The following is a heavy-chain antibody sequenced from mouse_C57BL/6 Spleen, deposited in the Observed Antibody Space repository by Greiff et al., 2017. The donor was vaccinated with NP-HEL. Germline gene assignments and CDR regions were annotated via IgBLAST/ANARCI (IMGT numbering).Heavy chain of an antibody. V-gene: IGHV5-17*01. CDR2: ISSGSSTI. J-gene: IGHJ4*01. D-gene: IGHD6-1*01. CDR1: GFTFSDYG. Sequence: EVKVVESGGGLVKPGGSLKLSCAASGFTFSDYGMHWVRQAPEKGLEWVAYISSGSSTINYADKVKGRFTISRDNAKNTLFLQMTSLRSEDTAMYYCARRTSLYYAMDYWGQGTSVTVSS. CDR3: ARRTSLYYAMDY.